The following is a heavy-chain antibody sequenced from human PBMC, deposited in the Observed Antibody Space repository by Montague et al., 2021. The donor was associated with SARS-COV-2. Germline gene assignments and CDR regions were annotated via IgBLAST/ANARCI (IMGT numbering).Heavy chain of an antibody. D-gene: IGHD3-10*01. CDR2: INHSANT. Sequence: SETLSLTCAVHGGSLSSYYWSWIRQPPEKGLEWIGEINHSANTKYNPSLKSPVTISIDTSKNQFSLKMTSVTAADTATYYCASGIYPSGSYYNRYYYGLNIWGPGTMVIVSS. V-gene: IGHV4-34*01. CDR1: GGSLSSYY. CDR3: ASGIYPSGSYYNRYYYGLNI. J-gene: IGHJ6*02.